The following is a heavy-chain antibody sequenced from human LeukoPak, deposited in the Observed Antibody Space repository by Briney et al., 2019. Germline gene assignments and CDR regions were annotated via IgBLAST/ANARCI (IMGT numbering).Heavy chain of an antibody. V-gene: IGHV6-1*01. CDR1: GDSVSSNSAA. CDR3: ARGRPSSPTHVTCFDY. Sequence: SQTLSLTCAISGDSVSSNSAAWNWIRQSPSRGLEWLGRTYYRSKWYSEYAVSVKSRITINPDTSKNQLSLHLISVTPDDTAVYYCARGRPSSPTHVTCFDYWGQGTVVTVSS. CDR2: TYYRSKWYS. D-gene: IGHD6-13*01. J-gene: IGHJ4*02.